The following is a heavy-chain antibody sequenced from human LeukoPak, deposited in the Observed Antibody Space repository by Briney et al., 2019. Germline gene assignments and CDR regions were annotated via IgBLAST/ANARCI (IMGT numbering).Heavy chain of an antibody. CDR3: AIDRPYYDSSGYSLDY. J-gene: IGHJ4*02. V-gene: IGHV3-11*01. CDR1: GFTFSDYY. D-gene: IGHD3-22*01. CDR2: ISSSGSTI. Sequence: PGGSLRLSCAASGFTFSDYYMSWIRQAPGKGLEWVSYISSSGSTIYYADSVKGRFTISRDNAKNSLYLQMNSLRAEDTAVYYCAIDRPYYDSSGYSLDYWGQGTLVTVSS.